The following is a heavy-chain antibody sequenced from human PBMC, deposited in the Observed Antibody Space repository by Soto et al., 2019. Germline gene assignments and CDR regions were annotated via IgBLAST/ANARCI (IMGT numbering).Heavy chain of an antibody. CDR3: ARDLSPHFDGGDFYYAMNV. Sequence: QVQLMQSGAEVKKPGSSVTVSCKASGGSFSKYAISWVRQAPGQGLEWMGGIIPFFETAKYAQDFQGRVTITADKATNTAYMELNSLRAADTAVYYGARDLSPHFDGGDFYYAMNVWGQGTTVTVS. J-gene: IGHJ6*02. CDR2: IIPFFETA. D-gene: IGHD3-9*01. V-gene: IGHV1-69*06. CDR1: GGSFSKYA.